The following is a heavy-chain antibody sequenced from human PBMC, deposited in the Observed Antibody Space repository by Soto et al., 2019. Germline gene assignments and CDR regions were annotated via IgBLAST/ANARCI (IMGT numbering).Heavy chain of an antibody. CDR2: ISSGRDTI. D-gene: IGHD1-26*01. Sequence: EVHLVKSGRGLAQPGGSLRLSCAASGFTFSDYGVTWVRQAPGKGLEWISYISSGRDTIYYADSVKGRFTISRDDAKETLFLQMNSLRDEDTAVYYCTRVSRTWEDDYWGRGTLVTVSS. V-gene: IGHV3-48*02. J-gene: IGHJ4*02. CDR1: GFTFSDYG. CDR3: TRVSRTWEDDY.